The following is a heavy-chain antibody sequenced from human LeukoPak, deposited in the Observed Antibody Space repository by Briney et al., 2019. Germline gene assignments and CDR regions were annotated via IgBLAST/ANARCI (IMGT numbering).Heavy chain of an antibody. D-gene: IGHD5-18*01. J-gene: IGHJ4*02. CDR3: ARAGGEDTAMNDY. CDR1: GFTFSSYW. Sequence: GGSLRLSCAVSGFTFSSYWMSWVRQAPGKGLEWVANIKQDGSEKYYVDSVKGRFTISRDNAKNSLYLQMNSLRAEDTAVYYCARAGGEDTAMNDYWGQGTLVTVSS. CDR2: IKQDGSEK. V-gene: IGHV3-7*01.